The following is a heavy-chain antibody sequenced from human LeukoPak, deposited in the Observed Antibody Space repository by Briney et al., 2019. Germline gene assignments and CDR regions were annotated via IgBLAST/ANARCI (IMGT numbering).Heavy chain of an antibody. CDR2: IYSGGST. D-gene: IGHD3-10*01. CDR3: ARDFHYGSGSYRYFDY. V-gene: IGHV3-53*01. CDR1: GFTFSSYA. Sequence: GGSLRLSCAASGFTFSSYAMSWVRQAPGKGLEWVSVIYSGGSTYYADSVKGRFTTSRDNSKNTLYLQMNSLRAEDTAVYYCARDFHYGSGSYRYFDYWGQGTLVTVSS. J-gene: IGHJ4*02.